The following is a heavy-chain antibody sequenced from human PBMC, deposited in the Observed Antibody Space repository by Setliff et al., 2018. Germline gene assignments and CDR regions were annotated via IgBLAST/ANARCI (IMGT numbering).Heavy chain of an antibody. CDR1: GGTFSNYG. D-gene: IGHD5-18*01. V-gene: IGHV1-8*02. CDR2: MNPNSGNT. J-gene: IGHJ4*02. Sequence: ASVKVSCKASGGTFSNYGIDWVRQATGQGLEWMGWMNPNSGNTGYAQKFQGRVTMTRNTSISTAYMELSSLRSEDTAVYYCARRVGSVGIQLPDYWGQGTLVTVSS. CDR3: ARRVGSVGIQLPDY.